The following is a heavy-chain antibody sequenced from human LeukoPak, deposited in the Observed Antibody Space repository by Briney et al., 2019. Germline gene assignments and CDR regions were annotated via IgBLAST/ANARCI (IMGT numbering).Heavy chain of an antibody. CDR2: MNPNSGGT. V-gene: IGHV1-2*02. J-gene: IGHJ4*02. CDR3: ARDLELGYCSGVSNY. D-gene: IGHD2-15*01. Sequence: ASVKVSCKASGYTFTSDDINWVRQATGQGLEWMGWMNPNSGGTNYAQKFQGRVTMTRDTSISTAYMELSRLRSDDTAVYYCARDLELGYCSGVSNYWGQGTLVTVSS. CDR1: GYTFTSDD.